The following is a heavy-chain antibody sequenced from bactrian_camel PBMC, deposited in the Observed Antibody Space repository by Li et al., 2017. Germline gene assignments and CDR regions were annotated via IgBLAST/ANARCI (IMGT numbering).Heavy chain of an antibody. CDR1: GNSWSRYYC. CDR2: IDSDGST. J-gene: IGHJ4*01. D-gene: IGHD2*01. Sequence: QVQLVESGGGSVQAGGSLTLSCAASGNSWSRYYCIGWFRQAPGKEREGVAAIDSDGSTSYADSVKGRFTISKDNAKNTLYLQMNSLKPEDTAMYYCAADVQCVVVVTAPRVLNYWGQGTQVTVS. V-gene: IGHV3S53*01. CDR3: AADVQCVVVVTAPRVLNY.